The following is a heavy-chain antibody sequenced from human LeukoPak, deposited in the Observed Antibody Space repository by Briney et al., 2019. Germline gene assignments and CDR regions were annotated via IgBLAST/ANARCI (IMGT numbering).Heavy chain of an antibody. J-gene: IGHJ4*02. CDR1: GGSFSGYY. CDR2: INHSGST. CDR3: ARAGAGYSSGQKN. V-gene: IGHV4-34*01. D-gene: IGHD6-19*01. Sequence: SETLSLTCAVYGGSFSGYYWGWIRQPPGKGLEWIGEINHSGSTNYNPSLKSRVTISVDTSKNQFSLKLSSVTAADTAVYYCARAGAGYSSGQKNWGQGTLVTVSS.